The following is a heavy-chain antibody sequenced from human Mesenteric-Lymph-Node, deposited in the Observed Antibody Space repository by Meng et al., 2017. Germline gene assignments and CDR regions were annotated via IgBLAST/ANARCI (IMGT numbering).Heavy chain of an antibody. CDR1: VGPTRSSTW. D-gene: IGHD6-13*01. J-gene: IGHJ4*02. V-gene: IGHV4-4*02. CDR3: ARGVGDSVPRIAAAGPYFDY. CDR2: IYHSGST. Sequence: QGQSPDPVPRLVTPSGPRSLTCAVSVGPTRSSTWLSWVRQPPGKGLEWIGEIYHSGSTNYNPSLKSRVTISVDKSKNQFSLKLSSVTAADTAVYYCARGVGDSVPRIAAAGPYFDYWGQGTLVTVSS.